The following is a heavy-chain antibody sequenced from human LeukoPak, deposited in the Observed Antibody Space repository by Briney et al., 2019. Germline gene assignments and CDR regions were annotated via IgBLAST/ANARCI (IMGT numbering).Heavy chain of an antibody. CDR3: ATDELGITGTTRAFDI. J-gene: IGHJ3*02. CDR2: IIPIFGTA. CDR1: GGTFSSYA. V-gene: IGHV1-69*05. Sequence: ASVKVSCKASGGTFSSYAISWVRQAPGQGLEWMGGIIPIFGTANYAQKFQGRVTITTDESTSTAYMELSSLRSEDTAVYYCATDELGITGTTRAFDIWGQGTMVTVSS. D-gene: IGHD1-20*01.